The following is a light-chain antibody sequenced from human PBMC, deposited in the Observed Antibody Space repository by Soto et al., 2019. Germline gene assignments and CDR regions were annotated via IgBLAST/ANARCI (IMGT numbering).Light chain of an antibody. CDR2: DVF. Sequence: QSALTHPASVSGSPGQSVTISCTATGDDVGAYNYVSWYQQHPGRAPKLIIFDVFNRPSGVSNRFSGSRSGKTASLTISGLQPDDEAHYYCCSYTSGSTSVVFGGRTKVTVL. V-gene: IGLV2-14*03. CDR1: GDDVGAYNY. CDR3: CSYTSGSTSVV. J-gene: IGLJ2*01.